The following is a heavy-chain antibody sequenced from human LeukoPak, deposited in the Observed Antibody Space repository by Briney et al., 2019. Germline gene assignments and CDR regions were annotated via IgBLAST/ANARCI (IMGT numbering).Heavy chain of an antibody. CDR2: ISWNSGSI. CDR1: GFTFDHYA. Sequence: GGSLRLSCAASGFTFDHYAMHWVRQAPGKGLEWVSGISWNSGSIGYADSVKGRFTISRDNAKNSLFLQMNSLRAEDTALYYCAKDTSGTTFYYFDFWGQGTPVTVSS. D-gene: IGHD1-1*01. J-gene: IGHJ4*02. CDR3: AKDTSGTTFYYFDF. V-gene: IGHV3-9*01.